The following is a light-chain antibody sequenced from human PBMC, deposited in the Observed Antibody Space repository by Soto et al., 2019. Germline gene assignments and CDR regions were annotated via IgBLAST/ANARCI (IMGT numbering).Light chain of an antibody. Sequence: IVLTQSPGTLSLSPGERATLSCRASQSVSSTYIAWYQQNPGQAPRHLIYGASSRATGIPDRFSGSGSGTDFTLTISRLEPEDFAVYFCQQYGRSPPFTFGQGTKVEIK. V-gene: IGKV3-20*01. J-gene: IGKJ2*01. CDR2: GAS. CDR3: QQYGRSPPFT. CDR1: QSVSSTY.